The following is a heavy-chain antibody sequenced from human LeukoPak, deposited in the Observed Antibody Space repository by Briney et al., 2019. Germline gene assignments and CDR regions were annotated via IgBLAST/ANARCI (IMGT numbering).Heavy chain of an antibody. CDR1: GFTFSSYE. V-gene: IGHV3-48*03. J-gene: IGHJ3*02. CDR3: ARVGYFDWLLGTPLDAFDM. D-gene: IGHD3-9*01. Sequence: QPGGSLTLSCAPSGFTFSSYEMNWVRQAPGKGREWVSYISSSGSTIYYADSVKCRFTISRDNAKNSLYLQMNSLRAEDTAVYYCARVGYFDWLLGTPLDAFDMWPQGTMVSVS. CDR2: ISSSGSTI.